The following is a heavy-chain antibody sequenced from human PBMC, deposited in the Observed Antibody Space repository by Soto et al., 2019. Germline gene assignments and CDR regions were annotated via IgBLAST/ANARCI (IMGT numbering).Heavy chain of an antibody. J-gene: IGHJ6*02. D-gene: IGHD5-12*01. V-gene: IGHV3-21*01. CDR3: ARDYXDIVATISYYYYYGMDV. Sequence: GGSLRLSCAASGFTFSSYSMNWVRQAPGKGLEWVSSISSSSSYIYYADSVKGRFTISRDNAKNSLYLQMNSLRAEDTAVYYCARDYXDIVATISYYYYYGMDVWGQGTTVTVSS. CDR1: GFTFSSYS. CDR2: ISSSSSYI.